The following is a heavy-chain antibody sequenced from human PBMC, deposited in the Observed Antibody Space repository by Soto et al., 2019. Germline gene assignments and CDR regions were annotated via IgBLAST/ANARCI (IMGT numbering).Heavy chain of an antibody. Sequence: GSLRLSCAASGFTFSSYAMSWVRQAPGKGLEWVSLIGGSGATTYYADSVKGRFTISRDNSGNTLFLEMYSLRAEDTAVYYCARYIPGVRYYGMDVWGQGTTVTVSS. CDR3: ARYIPGVRYYGMDV. J-gene: IGHJ6*02. CDR2: IGGSGATT. CDR1: GFTFSSYA. D-gene: IGHD2-2*01. V-gene: IGHV3-23*01.